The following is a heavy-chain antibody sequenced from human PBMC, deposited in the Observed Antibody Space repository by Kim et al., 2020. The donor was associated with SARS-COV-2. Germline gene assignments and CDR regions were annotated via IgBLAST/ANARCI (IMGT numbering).Heavy chain of an antibody. CDR2: ISAYNGNS. V-gene: IGHV1-18*01. CDR1: GYTFTNYG. CDR3: ARDFGINMIVVVSMGV. J-gene: IGHJ6*02. Sequence: ASVKVSCKASGYTFTNYGISWVRQAPGQGLEWMGWISAYNGNSKYAQKLQGRVTMTTDTSSSTAYRELRSMRSDDTAVYSCARDFGINMIVVVSMGVWGQGTTVTVSS. D-gene: IGHD3-22*01.